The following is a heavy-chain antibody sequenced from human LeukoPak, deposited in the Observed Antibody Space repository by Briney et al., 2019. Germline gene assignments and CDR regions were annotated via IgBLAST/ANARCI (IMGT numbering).Heavy chain of an antibody. CDR3: ARSGHCISTSCYSIWRRSLYGMDV. Sequence: SRRPSWAAAAFTFSDHYIGWIRLAEGKGLEWDSSISTSVTTMYYADSVKGRFTIYRDNAKNSLYLQMNSLRAEDTAVYYCARSGHCISTSCYSIWRRSLYGMDVWGQGTTVTVSS. V-gene: IGHV3-11*01. CDR1: AFTFSDHY. J-gene: IGHJ6*02. CDR2: ISTSVTTM. D-gene: IGHD2-2*02.